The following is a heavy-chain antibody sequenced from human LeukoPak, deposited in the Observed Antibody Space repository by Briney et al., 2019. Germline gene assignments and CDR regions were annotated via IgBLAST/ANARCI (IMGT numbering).Heavy chain of an antibody. D-gene: IGHD3-3*01. J-gene: IGHJ4*02. V-gene: IGHV4-59*08. CDR3: ARLTRFVSGVLNPLDS. CDR2: VYSSGYT. Sequence: SETLSLTCTVSGGSICNYCWSWLRQPPGKGLEWIGYVYSSGYTNYNPSLKSRVTISVDTSNNQFSLRLSSVTAADTAVYYCARLTRFVSGVLNPLDSWGQGTLVIVSS. CDR1: GGSICNYC.